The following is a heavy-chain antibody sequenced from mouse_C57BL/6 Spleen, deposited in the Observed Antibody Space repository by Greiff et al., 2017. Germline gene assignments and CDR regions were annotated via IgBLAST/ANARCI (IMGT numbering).Heavy chain of an antibody. CDR2: IDPSDSET. CDR3: ARCRTFPYWYFYV. CDR1: GYTFPSYW. Sequence: QVQLQQPGAELVRPGSSVKLSCKASGYTFPSYWMNWVKQRPIQGLEWIGNIDPSDSETHYNQKFKDKATLTVDKYSSTAYMQLSSLTSDDSAVDYCARCRTFPYWYFYVWGTGTTVTVSS. V-gene: IGHV1-52*01. J-gene: IGHJ1*03.